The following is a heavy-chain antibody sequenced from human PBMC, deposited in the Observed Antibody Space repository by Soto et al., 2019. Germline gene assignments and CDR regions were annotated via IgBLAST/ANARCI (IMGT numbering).Heavy chain of an antibody. CDR3: ARGRYGDY. CDR2: ISAHNGNT. D-gene: IGHD1-1*01. CDR1: GYTFTSYG. J-gene: IGHJ4*02. V-gene: IGHV1-18*01. Sequence: QVHLVQSGAEVKKPGASVKVSCKGSGYTFTSYGITWVRQAPGQGLEWMGWISAHNGNTNYAQKLQGRVTVTTDTXXXXAXXXXRSLRSDDTAVYYCARGRYGDYWGQGALVTVSS.